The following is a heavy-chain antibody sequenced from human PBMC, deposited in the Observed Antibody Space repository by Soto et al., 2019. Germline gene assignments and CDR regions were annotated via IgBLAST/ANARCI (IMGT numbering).Heavy chain of an antibody. Sequence: QVQLVQSGAEVKKPGSSVKVSCKASGGTFSSYAISWVRQAPGQGLEWMGGIIPIFGPANYAQKFQGRDTTTADQSSRPAAMALSSLRSEDTAVYYCARDLRGEPPGHYYYGMDVWGQGTTVTVSS. D-gene: IGHD3-16*01. CDR1: GGTFSSYA. CDR2: IIPIFGPA. CDR3: ARDLRGEPPGHYYYGMDV. V-gene: IGHV1-69*01. J-gene: IGHJ6*02.